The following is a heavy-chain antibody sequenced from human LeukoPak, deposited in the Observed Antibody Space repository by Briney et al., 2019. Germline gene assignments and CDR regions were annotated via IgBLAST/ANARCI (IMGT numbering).Heavy chain of an antibody. CDR1: GFTFSSYA. V-gene: IGHV3-23*01. D-gene: IGHD6-13*01. J-gene: IGHJ4*02. CDR2: ISGSGGST. CDR3: AKFQMTQLARVVEDYFDY. Sequence: GGSLRLSCAASGFTFSSYAMSWVRQAPGKGLEWVSAISGSGGSTYYADSVKGRFTISRDNSKNTLYLQMNSLRAEDTAVYYCAKFQMTQLARVVEDYFDYWGQGTLVTVSS.